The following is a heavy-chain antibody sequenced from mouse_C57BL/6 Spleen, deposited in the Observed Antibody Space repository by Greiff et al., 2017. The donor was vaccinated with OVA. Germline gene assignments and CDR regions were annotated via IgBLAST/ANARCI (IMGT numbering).Heavy chain of an antibody. J-gene: IGHJ1*03. Sequence: VQLQQSGPELVKPGASVKISCKASGYSFTDYYMNWVKQSNGKSLEWIGVINPNCGTTSYNPKFKGTATLTVDQSSSTAYMQLNSLPSEDSEVYYCEKAEGHYSNYDWYFDVWGTGTTVTVSS. CDR1: GYSFTDYY. CDR2: INPNCGTT. D-gene: IGHD2-5*01. V-gene: IGHV1-39*01. CDR3: EKAEGHYSNYDWYFDV.